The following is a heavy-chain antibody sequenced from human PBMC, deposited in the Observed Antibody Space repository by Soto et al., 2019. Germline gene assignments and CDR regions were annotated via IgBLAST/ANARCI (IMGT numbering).Heavy chain of an antibody. CDR2: INPSGGST. V-gene: IGHV1-46*01. D-gene: IGHD3-22*01. CDR3: ARVKPFYYDRSGPNIPGYFDY. J-gene: IGHJ4*02. CDR1: GYTFTSYY. Sequence: ASVKVSCKASGYTFTSYYMHWVRQAPGQGLEWMGIINPSGGSTSYAQKFQGRVTMTRDTSTSTVYMELSSLRSEDTAVYYCARVKPFYYDRSGPNIPGYFDYWGQGTLVTVSS.